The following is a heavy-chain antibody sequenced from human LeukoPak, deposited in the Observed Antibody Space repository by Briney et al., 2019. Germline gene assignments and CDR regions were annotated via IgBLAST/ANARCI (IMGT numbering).Heavy chain of an antibody. D-gene: IGHD3-3*01. V-gene: IGHV3-23*01. Sequence: RGSLRLSCAASRFTFSNYAMSWVRQAPGGGLQWVSASIASVDATYYTRSVEGRVTISRDTSNNILYMQTNSLRADDTGAYFCAKDGVTITGVIAHEGFDIWGQGTVGTVSS. CDR3: AKDGVTITGVIAHEGFDI. CDR2: SIASVDAT. CDR1: RFTFSNYA. J-gene: IGHJ3*02.